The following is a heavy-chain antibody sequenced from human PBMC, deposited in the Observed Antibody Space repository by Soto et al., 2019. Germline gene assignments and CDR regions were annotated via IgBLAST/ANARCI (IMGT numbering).Heavy chain of an antibody. CDR1: GFTFSSYD. D-gene: IGHD3-16*01. V-gene: IGHV3-13*01. CDR3: TRGADGFDY. CDR2: IGTAGDT. Sequence: EVQLVESGGDLVQPGGSLRLSCAASGFTFSSYDFHWVRQATGKGLEWVSGIGTAGDTYYAGSVKGRFIMSRENGKNSLYLQRNRLRAGDTAVYYCTRGADGFDYWGQGTLVTVSS. J-gene: IGHJ4*02.